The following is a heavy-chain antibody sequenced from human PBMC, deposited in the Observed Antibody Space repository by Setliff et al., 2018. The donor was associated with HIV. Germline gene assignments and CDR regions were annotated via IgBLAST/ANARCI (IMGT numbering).Heavy chain of an antibody. CDR3: AREVHDHTNRLYYYYYIDV. D-gene: IGHD2-8*01. CDR2: INPNSGGT. J-gene: IGHJ6*03. Sequence: ASVKVSCKASGYTMSNYGISWVRQAPGQGLEWMGWINPNSGGTNYARKFQGRVTMTRDTSITTVYLELIRLRSDDTAVYYCAREVHDHTNRLYYYYYIDVWAKGTPVTVSS. V-gene: IGHV1-2*02. CDR1: GYTMSNYG.